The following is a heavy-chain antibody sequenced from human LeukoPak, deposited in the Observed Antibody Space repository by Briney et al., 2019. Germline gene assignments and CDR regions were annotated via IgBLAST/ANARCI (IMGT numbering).Heavy chain of an antibody. CDR3: VSGVGGEYFYFDR. CDR2: IYHSGAA. V-gene: IGHV4-30-4*07. Sequence: KPSETLSLTCGVSGDSISSDGHSWSWIRQPPGKGLDWVGYIYHSGAAYHNRSLKSRLALSVDTSNNQFSLRLRSVTAADTAVYYCVSGVGGEYFYFDRWGQGALVTVSA. CDR1: GDSISSDGHS. D-gene: IGHD1-26*01. J-gene: IGHJ4*02.